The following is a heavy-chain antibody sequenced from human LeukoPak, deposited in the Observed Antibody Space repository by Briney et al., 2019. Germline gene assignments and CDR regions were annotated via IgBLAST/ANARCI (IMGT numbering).Heavy chain of an antibody. V-gene: IGHV4-4*07. Sequence: SETLSLTCTVSGGSISSYFWSWIRQPAGKALEWIGRIYSSGSTDYNPPLKSRVTMSVDTSKNQFSLKLSAVTAADTAVYYCARVKGYDSSGFDYWGQGTLVTVSS. J-gene: IGHJ4*02. D-gene: IGHD3-22*01. CDR3: ARVKGYDSSGFDY. CDR1: GGSISSYF. CDR2: IYSSGST.